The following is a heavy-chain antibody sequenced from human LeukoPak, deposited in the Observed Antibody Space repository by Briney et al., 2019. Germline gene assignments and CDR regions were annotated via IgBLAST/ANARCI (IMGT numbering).Heavy chain of an antibody. CDR3: TTGLF. CDR2: IKSKTDGGTT. V-gene: IGHV3-15*01. CDR1: GFTFGSFG. Sequence: PGRSLRLSCTTSGFTFGSFGMHWVRQAPGKGLEWVGRIKSKTDGGTTDYAAPVKGRFTISRDDSKNALYLQMNSLKTEDTAVYYCTTGLFWGQGTLVTVSS. J-gene: IGHJ4*02. D-gene: IGHD4/OR15-4a*01.